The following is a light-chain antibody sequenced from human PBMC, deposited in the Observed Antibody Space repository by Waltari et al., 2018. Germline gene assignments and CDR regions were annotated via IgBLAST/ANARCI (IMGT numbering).Light chain of an antibody. CDR3: QQYNNWLLYT. V-gene: IGKV3-15*01. Sequence: EIVMTQSPATLSVSPGERATLSCRASQSVSSNLAWYQQKPGHAPRLLIYGASTRATGSPARFSGSGSGTEFTLTISSMQSEDFAVYYCQQYNNWLLYTFGQGTKLEIK. CDR2: GAS. J-gene: IGKJ2*01. CDR1: QSVSSN.